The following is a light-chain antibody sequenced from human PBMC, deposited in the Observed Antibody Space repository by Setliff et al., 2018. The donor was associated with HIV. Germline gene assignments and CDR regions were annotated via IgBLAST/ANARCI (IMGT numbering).Light chain of an antibody. CDR1: QSISNL. V-gene: IGKV1-5*03. J-gene: IGKJ1*01. Sequence: IQMTQSPSTLSASVGDRVTITCRASQSISNLLAWYQQKPGKAPNLLIYKASSLESGVPSRFSGSGSGTEFTLTISSLQPDDFATYYCQQYNSYWTFGQGTKVDIK. CDR2: KAS. CDR3: QQYNSYWT.